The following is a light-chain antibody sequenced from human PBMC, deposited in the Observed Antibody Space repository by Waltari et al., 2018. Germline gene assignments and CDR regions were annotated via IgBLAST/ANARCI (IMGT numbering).Light chain of an antibody. V-gene: IGKV1-33*01. CDR1: QDIRNY. CDR3: QQYDNLPERLT. J-gene: IGKJ4*01. CDR2: DAS. Sequence: DIQMTQSPSSLSASVGDRVIITSQASQDIRNYLNWYQQKLGKAPKLLIHDASNLETGVPSRFSGSGSGTHFTFTISNLQPEDIATYYCQQYDNLPERLTFGGGTKVEIK.